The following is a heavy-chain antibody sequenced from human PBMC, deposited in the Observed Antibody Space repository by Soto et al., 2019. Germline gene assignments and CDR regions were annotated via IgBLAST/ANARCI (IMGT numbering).Heavy chain of an antibody. Sequence: PSETLSLTCTVPGDSIRSNNSYWSLIRQPPGEGLEWIGFISYSGTTSYSPSLKSRVAISLDTSKNQFSLSLSSVTAADTAVYYCARGRGYSYGLDPWGQGTLVTVS. D-gene: IGHD5-18*01. CDR2: ISYSGTT. V-gene: IGHV4-30-4*01. CDR1: GDSIRSNNSY. CDR3: ARGRGYSYGLDP. J-gene: IGHJ5*02.